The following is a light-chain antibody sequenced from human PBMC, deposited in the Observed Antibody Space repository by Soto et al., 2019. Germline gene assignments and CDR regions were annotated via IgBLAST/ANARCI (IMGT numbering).Light chain of an antibody. CDR2: AAS. Sequence: DIQMTQSPSSVSASVGDRVTITCRASQDISSRLAWYQQKPGKAPKLLIYAASTLQGGFPPRFSGSGSGTDFTLTISSLQPEDFATYYCQQANSFPPAFGGGTKVETK. J-gene: IGKJ4*01. CDR1: QDISSR. CDR3: QQANSFPPA. V-gene: IGKV1-12*01.